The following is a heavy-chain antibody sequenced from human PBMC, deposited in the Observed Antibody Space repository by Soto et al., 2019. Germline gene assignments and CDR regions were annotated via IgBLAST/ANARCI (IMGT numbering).Heavy chain of an antibody. V-gene: IGHV4-39*01. CDR2: VVYTGFT. CDR1: GGSISGSYYY. J-gene: IGHJ4*01. D-gene: IGHD1-20*01. CDR3: ATPRKGYNENDFDH. Sequence: SETLSLTCAVSGGSISGSYYYWGWLRQSPGKGHEWIGSVVYTGFTSSNPSLESRVSVSVDTSKNEFSRKVSGVSAADTAVYYCATPRKGYNENDFDHWGQGTLVTVSS.